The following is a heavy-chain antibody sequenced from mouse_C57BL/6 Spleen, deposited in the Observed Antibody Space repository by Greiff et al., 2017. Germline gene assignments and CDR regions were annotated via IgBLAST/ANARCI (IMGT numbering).Heavy chain of an antibody. CDR1: GYTFTSYG. CDR2: IYPRSGNT. J-gene: IGHJ4*01. Sequence: VQLVESGAELARPGASVKLSCKASGYTFTSYGISWVKQRTGQGLEWIGEIYPRSGNTYYNEKFKGKATLTADKSSSTAYMELRSLTSEDSAVYFCARADSNYGYAMDYWGQGTSVTVSS. CDR3: ARADSNYGYAMDY. D-gene: IGHD2-5*01. V-gene: IGHV1-81*01.